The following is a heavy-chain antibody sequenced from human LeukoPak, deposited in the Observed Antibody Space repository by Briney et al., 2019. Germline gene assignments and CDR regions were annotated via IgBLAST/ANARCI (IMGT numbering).Heavy chain of an antibody. CDR1: GGTFSSYA. Sequence: GSSVKVSCKASGGTFSSYAISWVRQAPGQGLEWMGGNIPIFGTANYAQKFQGRVTITADESTSTAYMELSSLRSEDTAVYYCARRYDILTGYSPDAFDIWGQGTMVTVSS. V-gene: IGHV1-69*01. J-gene: IGHJ3*02. CDR3: ARRYDILTGYSPDAFDI. CDR2: NIPIFGTA. D-gene: IGHD3-9*01.